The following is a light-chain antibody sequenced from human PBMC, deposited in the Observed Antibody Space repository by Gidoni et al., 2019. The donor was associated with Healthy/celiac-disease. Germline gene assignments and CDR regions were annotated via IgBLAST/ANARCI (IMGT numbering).Light chain of an antibody. CDR1: QGISSW. V-gene: IGKV1D-16*01. CDR3: QQYNSYPLT. J-gene: IGKJ2*01. Sequence: DIQMTQSPSSLSASVGDRVTITCRSSQGISSWLAWYQQKPEKAHKSLIYSASSLQSGVPSRFSGSGSGTDFTLTIISLQPEDFATYYCQQYNSYPLTFGQGTKLEIK. CDR2: SAS.